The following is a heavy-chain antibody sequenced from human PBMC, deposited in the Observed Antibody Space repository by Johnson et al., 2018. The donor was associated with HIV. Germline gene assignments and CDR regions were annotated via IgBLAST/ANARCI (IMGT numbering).Heavy chain of an antibody. CDR1: GFTFSSYA. J-gene: IGHJ3*02. D-gene: IGHD6-19*01. V-gene: IGHV3-30*04. CDR2: ISYNGTNT. CDR3: ARSGGIHNNGWDLGGAFDI. Sequence: QVLLVESGGGVVQPGTSLRLSCAASGFTFSSYAMHWVRQAPGKGLEWVAVISYNGTNTWYADSVKGRFTISRDNSKNTMYLQLNSLRPGDTAVYYCARSGGIHNNGWDLGGAFDIWGQGTMVTVSS.